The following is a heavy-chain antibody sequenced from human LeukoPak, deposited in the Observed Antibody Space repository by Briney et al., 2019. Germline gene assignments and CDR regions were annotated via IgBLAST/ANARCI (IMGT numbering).Heavy chain of an antibody. CDR2: ISSSSSYI. D-gene: IGHD6-13*01. CDR3: AREPPMTAGYGMDV. CDR1: GFTFSSYS. J-gene: IGHJ6*02. Sequence: GGSLRLSCAASGFTFSSYSMNWVRQAPGKGLEWVSSISSSSSYIYYADSVKGRFTISRDNAKNSLYLQMNSLRAEDTAVYYCAREPPMTAGYGMDVWGQGTTVTVSS. V-gene: IGHV3-21*01.